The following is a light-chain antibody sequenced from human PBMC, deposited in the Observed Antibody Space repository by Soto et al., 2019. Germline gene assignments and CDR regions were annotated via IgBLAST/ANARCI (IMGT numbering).Light chain of an antibody. CDR3: QQYGSSLSIT. J-gene: IGKJ5*01. Sequence: EIVLTQSPGTLSLSPGERATLSCRASHVVSSSYLAWYQQNPGQAPRLLIYGASTRATGIPDRFSGSGSGTDFIFTISRLDPEDFVVYYCQQYGSSLSITFGQGTRLEMK. CDR2: GAS. CDR1: HVVSSSY. V-gene: IGKV3-20*01.